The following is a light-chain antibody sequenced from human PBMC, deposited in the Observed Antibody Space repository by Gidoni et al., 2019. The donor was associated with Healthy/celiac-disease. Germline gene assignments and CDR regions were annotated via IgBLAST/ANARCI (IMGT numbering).Light chain of an antibody. CDR2: DAA. CDR3: QQRSNWPGFT. V-gene: IGKV3-11*01. J-gene: IGKJ3*01. Sequence: IVLTQSPATLSLSPADRATLSCRASQSVSSYLAWYQQKPGQAPRLLIYDAANRATVIPARLSGSGSGTDFTLTISSLEPEDFSVYYCQQRSNWPGFTFGPGTKVDIK. CDR1: QSVSSY.